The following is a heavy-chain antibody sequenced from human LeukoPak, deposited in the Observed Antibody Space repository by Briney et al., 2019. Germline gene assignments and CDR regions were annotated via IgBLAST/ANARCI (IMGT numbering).Heavy chain of an antibody. CDR2: IYYSGNT. Sequence: SETLSLTCTVSGGSISSYYWSWIRQPPGKGLEGIGYIYYSGNTNYNPSLKSRVTISVDTSKNQFSLKLSSVTAADTAVYYCARVLYYYDSSGDAFDIWGQGTMVTVSS. J-gene: IGHJ3*02. V-gene: IGHV4-59*01. CDR3: ARVLYYYDSSGDAFDI. D-gene: IGHD3-22*01. CDR1: GGSISSYY.